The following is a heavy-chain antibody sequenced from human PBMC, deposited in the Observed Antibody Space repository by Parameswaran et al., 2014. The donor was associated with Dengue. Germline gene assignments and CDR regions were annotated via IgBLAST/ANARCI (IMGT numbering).Heavy chain of an antibody. CDR2: ISSRSGSTI. J-gene: IGHJ4*02. CDR3: ASHDYGDYRPLDY. V-gene: IGHV3-48*03. D-gene: IGHD4-17*01. Sequence: VRQAPGKGLEWISYISSRSGSTIYYADSVKGRFTISRDNAKNSLYLQMKSLRAEDTAVYFCASHDYGDYRPLDYWGQGTLVTVSS.